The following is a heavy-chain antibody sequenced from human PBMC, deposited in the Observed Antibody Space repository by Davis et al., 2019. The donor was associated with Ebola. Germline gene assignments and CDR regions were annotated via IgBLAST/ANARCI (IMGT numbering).Heavy chain of an antibody. CDR2: ISSTTYYI. D-gene: IGHD2-15*01. J-gene: IGHJ6*02. V-gene: IGHV3-21*01. CDR3: ARDAAGYCDTHSCNTDNYYYGMDV. Sequence: GESLKISCAGSGSTFSSHSMNWVRQAPGKGLEWVASISSTTYYIYYAVSVKGRFTISRDNAKNSLYLHMNGLRAEDKAVYYCARDAAGYCDTHSCNTDNYYYGMDVWGQGTTVTVSS. CDR1: GSTFSSHS.